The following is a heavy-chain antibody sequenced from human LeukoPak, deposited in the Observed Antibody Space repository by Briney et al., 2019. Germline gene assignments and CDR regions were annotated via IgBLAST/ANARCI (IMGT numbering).Heavy chain of an antibody. CDR1: GGSISNSY. J-gene: IGHJ4*02. V-gene: IGHV4-59*08. CDR3: ARTRYSRGVYTVDY. D-gene: IGHD3-22*01. Sequence: SETLSLTCIVSGGSISNSYWSWIRQPPGKGLQWIGYIYYSGSANYNPSLKSRVTISGDTSKNQFSLKLSSVTAADTAVYYCARTRYSRGVYTVDYWGQGTLVTVSS. CDR2: IYYSGSA.